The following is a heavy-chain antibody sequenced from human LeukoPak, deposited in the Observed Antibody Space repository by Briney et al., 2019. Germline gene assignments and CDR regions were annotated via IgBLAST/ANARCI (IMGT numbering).Heavy chain of an antibody. D-gene: IGHD6-13*01. CDR1: GGSISSYY. Sequence: PSETLSLTCTVSGGSISSYYWSWIRQPPGKGLEWIGYIYYSGSTNYNPSLKSRVTISVDTSKNQFSLKLSSVTAADTAVYYCARDNAAAGGTDYWGQGTLVTVSS. CDR3: ARDNAAAGGTDY. CDR2: IYYSGST. V-gene: IGHV4-59*01. J-gene: IGHJ4*02.